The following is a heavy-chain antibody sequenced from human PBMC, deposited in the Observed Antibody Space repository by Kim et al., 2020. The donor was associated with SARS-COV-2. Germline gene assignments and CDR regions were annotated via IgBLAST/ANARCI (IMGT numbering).Heavy chain of an antibody. CDR1: GGTFSSYA. D-gene: IGHD3-3*01. J-gene: IGHJ5*02. CDR3: ARGYDFWSGYFWFDP. Sequence: SVKVSCKASGGTFSSYAISWVRQAPGQGLEWMGGIIPIFGTANYAQKFQGRVTITADESTSTAYMELSSLRSEDTAVYYCARGYDFWSGYFWFDPWGQGTLVTVSS. V-gene: IGHV1-69*13. CDR2: IIPIFGTA.